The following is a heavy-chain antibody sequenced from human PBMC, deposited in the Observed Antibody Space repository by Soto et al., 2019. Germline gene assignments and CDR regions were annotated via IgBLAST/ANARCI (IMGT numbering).Heavy chain of an antibody. J-gene: IGHJ4*02. CDR1: GGTFSSYA. CDR3: ARDTAVAGIFDY. Sequence: SVKVSCKASGGTFSSYAISWVRQAPGQGLEWMGGIIPIFGTANYAQKFQGRVTITADESTSTAYMELSSLRSEDTAVYYCARDTAVAGIFDYWGQGTLVTVSS. CDR2: IIPIFGTA. D-gene: IGHD6-19*01. V-gene: IGHV1-69*13.